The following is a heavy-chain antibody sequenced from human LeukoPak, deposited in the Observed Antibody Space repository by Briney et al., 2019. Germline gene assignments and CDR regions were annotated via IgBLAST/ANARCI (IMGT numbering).Heavy chain of an antibody. V-gene: IGHV3-7*01. CDR2: IKQDGSEK. CDR3: ARVITVYNVYEKVAEYFQY. D-gene: IGHD5/OR15-5a*01. Sequence: PGGSLRLSCAASGFTFSSYWMSWVRLAPGKGLEWVANIKQDGSEKYYVDSVRGRFSISRDNSKNSLYLQMNSLRADDTAVYYCARVITVYNVYEKVAEYFQYWGQGTLVTVSS. J-gene: IGHJ1*01. CDR1: GFTFSSYW.